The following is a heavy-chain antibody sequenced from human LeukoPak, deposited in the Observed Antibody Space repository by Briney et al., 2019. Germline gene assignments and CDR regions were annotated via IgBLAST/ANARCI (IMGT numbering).Heavy chain of an antibody. CDR3: ARACTTFDY. J-gene: IGHJ4*02. CDR1: GGSMSSYY. V-gene: IGHV4-59*01. CDR2: ISDGGST. D-gene: IGHD1-14*01. Sequence: SETLSLTCSVSGGSMSSYYWSWIRQPPGKGLEWIGHISDGGSTNYNPSLKSRVSISVDTSKNQFSLNLTSMTAADTALYFCARACTTFDYWGQGTLVTVSS.